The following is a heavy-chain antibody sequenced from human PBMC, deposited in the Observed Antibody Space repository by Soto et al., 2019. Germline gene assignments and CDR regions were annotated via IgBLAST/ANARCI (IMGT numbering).Heavy chain of an antibody. CDR1: GFTFSSYW. CDR2: IKQDGSEK. CDR3: AGDGRVVSDGVGF. Sequence: EVQLVESGGGLVQPGGSLRLSCAASGFTFSSYWMSWVRQAPGKGLEWVANIKQDGSEKYYVDSVKGRFTISRDNAKNQLYLQKNSLRAEDPAGYYCAGDGRVVSDGVGFWGQGTLVIGSS. D-gene: IGHD1-26*01. V-gene: IGHV3-7*01. J-gene: IGHJ4*02.